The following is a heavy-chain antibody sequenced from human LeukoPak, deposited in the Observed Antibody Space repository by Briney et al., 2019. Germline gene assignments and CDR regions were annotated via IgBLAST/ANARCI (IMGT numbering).Heavy chain of an antibody. Sequence: GGSLRLSCAASGFTFSSYAMSWVRQAPGKGLEWVSAISGSGGSTYYADSVKGRFTISRDNSENTLYLQMNSLRAEDTAVYYCATLDYSNYYYYGMDVWGQGTTVTVSS. J-gene: IGHJ6*02. V-gene: IGHV3-23*01. CDR1: GFTFSSYA. CDR3: ATLDYSNYYYYGMDV. D-gene: IGHD4-11*01. CDR2: ISGSGGST.